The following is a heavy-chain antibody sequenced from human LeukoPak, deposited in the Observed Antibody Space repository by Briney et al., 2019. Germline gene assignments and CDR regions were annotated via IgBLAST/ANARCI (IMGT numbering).Heavy chain of an antibody. J-gene: IGHJ4*02. V-gene: IGHV3-74*01. CDR3: TRDNSSGWTTFDY. D-gene: IGHD6-19*01. CDR1: GFTFSSYW. CDR2: IDNDGNNI. Sequence: GGSLRLSCAASGFTFSSYWMHWVRQAPGKGLVWVSRIDNDGNNIRYADSVKGRFTISRDNAKNTLYLQMNSLRAEDTAEYYCTRDNSSGWTTFDYWGQGTLVTVSS.